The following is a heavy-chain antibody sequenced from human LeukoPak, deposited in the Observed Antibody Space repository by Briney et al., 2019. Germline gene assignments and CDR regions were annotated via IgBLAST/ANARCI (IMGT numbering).Heavy chain of an antibody. D-gene: IGHD6-13*01. CDR2: IYHSGST. Sequence: SETLSLTCTVSGGSISSSSYYWGWIRQPPGKGLEWIGRIYHSGSTSYNPSLKSRVAISVDTSKNQFSLKLSSVTAADTAVYYCARAREPLVYTYYFDYWGQGTLVTVSS. CDR1: GGSISSSSYY. CDR3: ARAREPLVYTYYFDY. V-gene: IGHV4-39*07. J-gene: IGHJ4*02.